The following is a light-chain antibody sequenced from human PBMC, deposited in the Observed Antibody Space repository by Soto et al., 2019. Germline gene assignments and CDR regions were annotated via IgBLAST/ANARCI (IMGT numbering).Light chain of an antibody. J-gene: IGKJ3*01. CDR2: GAS. V-gene: IGKV1-9*01. CDR1: QGISSY. CDR3: QQFDSFPRT. Sequence: IQLAQSPSSLSASVGDRVTVTCRASQGISSYLAWYQQKPEKAPKLLIYGASTLQSGVPSRFSGSGSGTDFTLTITSLQPEDFATYFCQQFDSFPRTFGPGTKVDIK.